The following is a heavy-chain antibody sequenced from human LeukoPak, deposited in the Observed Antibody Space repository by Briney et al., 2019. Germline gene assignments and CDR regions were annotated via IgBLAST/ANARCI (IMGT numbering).Heavy chain of an antibody. D-gene: IGHD5-24*01. V-gene: IGHV3-48*03. CDR1: GFTFSSYE. CDR2: ISSSGSTI. J-gene: IGHJ6*03. CDR3: AREDGYMDV. Sequence: GGSLRLSCAASGFTFSSYEMNWVRQAPGKGLEWVSYISSSGSTIYYADSVKGRFTISRDNAKNSLYLQMNSLKAEDTAVYYCAREDGYMDVWGKGTTVTVSS.